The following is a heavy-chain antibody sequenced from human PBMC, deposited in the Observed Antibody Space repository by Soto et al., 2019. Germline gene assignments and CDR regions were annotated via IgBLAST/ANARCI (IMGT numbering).Heavy chain of an antibody. J-gene: IGHJ4*02. V-gene: IGHV4-59*01. Sequence: ASETLSLTCTVSGGSISTYYWNWVRQPPGKGLEWIGNIYYTGSTNYNPSLKSRVTISVDTFKNQFSLKLTSVTAADTAVYYCARPSVAVTWGPFDYWGQGTLVTVSS. CDR3: ARPSVAVTWGPFDY. CDR2: IYYTGST. CDR1: GGSISTYY. D-gene: IGHD6-19*01.